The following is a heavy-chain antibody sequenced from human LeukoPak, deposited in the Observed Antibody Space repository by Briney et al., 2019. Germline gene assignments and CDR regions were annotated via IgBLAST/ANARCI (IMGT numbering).Heavy chain of an antibody. D-gene: IGHD4-17*01. V-gene: IGHV3-15*01. CDR3: TTGPYGDYVVDY. CDR1: GFTFSNAW. J-gene: IGHJ4*02. CDR2: IKSKTDGGTT. Sequence: GGSLRLSCAASGFTFSNAWMSWVRQAPGKGLEWVGRIKSKTDGGTTDYAAPVKGRFTISRDDSKNTLYLQMNSLKTEDTAVYYCTTGPYGDYVVDYWGQGTLVTVSS.